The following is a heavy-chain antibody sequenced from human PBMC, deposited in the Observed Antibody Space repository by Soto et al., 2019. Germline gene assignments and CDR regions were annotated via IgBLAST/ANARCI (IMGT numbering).Heavy chain of an antibody. CDR1: RYTFTAYY. J-gene: IGHJ4*02. Sequence: GSLKVSFKASRYTFTAYYRHWVRQSPGQGLEWMGWINPNNGDTKYAQKFLGRVTMTRDTSISTAYMELSRLRFDDTAVYYCARVGLANDNWGQGTLVTVSS. CDR3: ARVGLANDN. D-gene: IGHD2-8*01. V-gene: IGHV1-2*02. CDR2: INPNNGDT.